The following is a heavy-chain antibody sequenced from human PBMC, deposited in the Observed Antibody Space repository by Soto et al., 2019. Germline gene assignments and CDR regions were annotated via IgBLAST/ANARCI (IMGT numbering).Heavy chain of an antibody. CDR3: ARVISSRDEYFDF. Sequence: QVQLKESGPGLVKPSGTLSLTCAVSGVSISSTHLWSWVRQPPGKGLDFVGEIYPSGDTNYNPSLKSRVIISEDKSKTPLSLKLNSVTAADTAVYYCARVISSRDEYFDFWGQGARGTVSP. D-gene: IGHD6-19*01. CDR2: IYPSGDT. J-gene: IGHJ4*02. V-gene: IGHV4-4*02. CDR1: GVSISSTHL.